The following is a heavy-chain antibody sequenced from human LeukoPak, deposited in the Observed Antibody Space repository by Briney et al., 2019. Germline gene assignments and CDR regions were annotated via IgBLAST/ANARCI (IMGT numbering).Heavy chain of an antibody. D-gene: IGHD1-1*01. J-gene: IGHJ4*02. CDR3: ATRPGGSDRFFPYFDY. CDR2: ISDSGST. CDR1: GGSVSSGGYY. V-gene: IGHV4-61*08. Sequence: SSETLSLTCAVSGGSVSSGGYYWSWIRQPPGKGLEWIGYISDSGSTNYNPSLKSRVIMLVDTSKNQFSLKLSSVTAADTAVYYCATRPGGSDRFFPYFDYWGQGTLVTVSS.